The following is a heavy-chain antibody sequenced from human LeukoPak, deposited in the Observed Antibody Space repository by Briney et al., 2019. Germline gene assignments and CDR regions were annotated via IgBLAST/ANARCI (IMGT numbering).Heavy chain of an antibody. D-gene: IGHD6-6*01. V-gene: IGHV4-4*07. CDR3: ARGVKIEYSSSSRNWYLDL. Sequence: PSETLSLTCTVSGGSISSYYWSWIRQPAGKGLEWIGRIYTSGSTNYNPSLKSRVTMSVDTSKNQFSLKLRSVTAADTAVYYCARGVKIEYSSSSRNWYLDLWGRGTLVTVSS. CDR2: IYTSGST. CDR1: GGSISSYY. J-gene: IGHJ2*01.